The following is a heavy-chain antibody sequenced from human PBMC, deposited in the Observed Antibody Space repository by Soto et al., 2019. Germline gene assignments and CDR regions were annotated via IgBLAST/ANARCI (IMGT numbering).Heavy chain of an antibody. V-gene: IGHV3-9*01. CDR3: VHSGTITYAFDI. CDR2: ISWNSGSI. D-gene: IGHD3-10*01. Sequence: EVQLVESGGGLVQPGRSLRLSCAASGFTFDDYAMHWVRQAPGKGLEWVSGISWNSGSIGYADSVKGRFTISRDNAKNSLYLQMNSLRAEDTALYYCVHSGTITYAFDIWGQGTMVTVSS. CDR1: GFTFDDYA. J-gene: IGHJ3*02.